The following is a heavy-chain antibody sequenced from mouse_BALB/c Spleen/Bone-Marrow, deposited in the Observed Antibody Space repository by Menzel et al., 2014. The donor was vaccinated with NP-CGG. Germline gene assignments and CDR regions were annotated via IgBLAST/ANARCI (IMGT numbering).Heavy chain of an antibody. V-gene: IGHV14-3*02. CDR1: GFNIKDTY. J-gene: IGHJ4*01. CDR3: ARRLRSAMDY. D-gene: IGHD1-1*01. CDR2: IDPANGNT. Sequence: EVQLQQSGAELVKPGASVKLSCTASGFNIKDTYMHWVKQRPEQGLEWIGRIDPANGNTKYDPKFQGRATITADTSSKTAYLQLSSLTSEDTAVYYCARRLRSAMDYWGQGTSVTVSS.